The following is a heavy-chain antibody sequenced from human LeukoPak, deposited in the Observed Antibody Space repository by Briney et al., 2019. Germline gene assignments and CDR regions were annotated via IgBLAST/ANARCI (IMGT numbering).Heavy chain of an antibody. J-gene: IGHJ4*02. CDR3: AKGSNHRAAGNRFDY. V-gene: IGHV3-23*01. CDR1: GFAFSSYA. CDR2: ISGSGGNT. Sequence: GGSLRLSCAASGFAFSSYAMSWVRQAPGKGLEWVSAISGSGGNTYYADSVKGRFTISRDNSKNTLYLQMNSLRAEDTAVYYCAKGSNHRAAGNRFDYWGQGTLVTVSS. D-gene: IGHD6-13*01.